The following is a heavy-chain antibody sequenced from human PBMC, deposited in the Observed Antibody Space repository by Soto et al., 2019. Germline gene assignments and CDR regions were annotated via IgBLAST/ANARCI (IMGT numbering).Heavy chain of an antibody. CDR3: ARENILTGYRSNWFDP. CDR2: IYSGGST. Sequence: GGSLRLSCAASGFTVSSNYMSWVRQAPGKGLEWVSVIYSGGSTYYADSVKGRFTISRDNSKNTLYLQMNSLRAEDTAVYYCARENILTGYRSNWFDPWGQGTLVTVSS. D-gene: IGHD3-9*01. V-gene: IGHV3-66*01. CDR1: GFTVSSNY. J-gene: IGHJ5*02.